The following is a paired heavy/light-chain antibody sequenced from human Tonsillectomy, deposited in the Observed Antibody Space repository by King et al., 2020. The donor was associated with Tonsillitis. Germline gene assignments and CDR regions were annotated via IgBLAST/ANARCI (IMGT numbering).Heavy chain of an antibody. V-gene: IGHV3-23*01. J-gene: IGHJ4*02. CDR1: GFTFSDYA. Sequence: EVQLLESGGGLVQPGGSLRLSCAASGFTFSDYAMIWVRQAPGKGLEWVSGISKSGGSTYYADSVKGRLTISRDNSKNTLFLQMNSLRAEDAAVYYCAKAQWPGYPMGYLDFWGQGTLVTVSS. CDR2: ISKSGGST. CDR3: AKAQWPGYPMGYLDF. D-gene: IGHD6-19*01.
Light chain of an antibody. Sequence: QSVLTQPPSASGTPGQRVTMSCSASRSNIGSNTINWYQHLPGTAPKLLIYDNDQRPSGVPDRFSGSRSGTSASLAIGGLQSEDEADYYCASWDETLNGLVFGTGTRVTVL. CDR2: DND. CDR3: ASWDETLNGLV. J-gene: IGLJ1*01. CDR1: RSNIGSNT. V-gene: IGLV1-44*01.